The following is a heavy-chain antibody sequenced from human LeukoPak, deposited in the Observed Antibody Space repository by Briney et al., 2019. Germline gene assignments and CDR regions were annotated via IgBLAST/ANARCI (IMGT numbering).Heavy chain of an antibody. CDR2: IDQSGGRN. D-gene: IGHD2-15*01. V-gene: IGHV3-7*05. CDR3: ARDIEGGTFDI. J-gene: IGHJ3*02. CDR1: VFTFSRFW. Sequence: GGSLRLSCAAPVFTFSRFWMNWVRQAPGRGLEWVANIDQSGGRNNYVDSVKGRFTISRDNAKNSLFLEMSSLRADDTAVYFCARDIEGGTFDIWGQGTTVTVSS.